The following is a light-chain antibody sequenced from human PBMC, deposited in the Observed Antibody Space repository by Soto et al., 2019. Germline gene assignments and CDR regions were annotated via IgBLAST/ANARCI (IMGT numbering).Light chain of an antibody. Sequence: QTVVTQEPSFSVSPGGTVTLTCGLSSGSVSTSYYPSWYQQTPGQAPRTLIYSTNTRSSGVPDRFSGSILGNKAALTITGAQADDESDYYCCSYAGVNWGYFFGTGTKVTVL. CDR3: CSYAGVNWGYF. V-gene: IGLV8-61*01. CDR1: SGSVSTSYY. CDR2: STN. J-gene: IGLJ1*01.